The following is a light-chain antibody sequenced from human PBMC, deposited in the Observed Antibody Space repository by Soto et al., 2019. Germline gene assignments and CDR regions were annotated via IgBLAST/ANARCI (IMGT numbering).Light chain of an antibody. Sequence: EIVMTQSPATLSVSPGERATLSCRASQSVSSTFAWYQQKPGQAPRLLIHGASTRATGIAARFSGSGSGTEFTLTISGLQSEDFATYYCQQYNNWPVTFGGGTKVDIK. V-gene: IGKV3D-15*01. CDR3: QQYNNWPVT. J-gene: IGKJ4*01. CDR1: QSVSST. CDR2: GAS.